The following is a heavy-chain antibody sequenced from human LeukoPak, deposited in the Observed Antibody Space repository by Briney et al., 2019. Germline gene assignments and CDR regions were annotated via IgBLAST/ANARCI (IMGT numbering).Heavy chain of an antibody. CDR3: ARDGYLGIGY. D-gene: IGHD5-18*01. Sequence: SETLSLTCTVSGGSISSYYWSWIRQPPGKGLEWIGYIYYSGSTNYNPSLKSRVAISVDTSKNQFSLKLSSVTAADTAVYYCARDGYLGIGYWGQGTLVTVSS. CDR1: GGSISSYY. J-gene: IGHJ4*02. CDR2: IYYSGST. V-gene: IGHV4-59*01.